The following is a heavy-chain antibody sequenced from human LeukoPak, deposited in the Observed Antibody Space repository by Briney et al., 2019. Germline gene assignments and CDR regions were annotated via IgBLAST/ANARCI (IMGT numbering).Heavy chain of an antibody. CDR1: GFTFSSYA. V-gene: IGHV3-23*01. CDR2: ISTSSRT. CDR3: AKDLDSTGSWPPEYFQH. J-gene: IGHJ1*01. D-gene: IGHD3-22*01. Sequence: PGGSPRLSCVASGFTFSSYAMSWVRQAPGKGLEWVSLISTSSRTHYADSMKGRFTISRDNSRNTLYLQINSLRAEDTAVYYCAKDLDSTGSWPPEYFQHWGQGSLVTVSS.